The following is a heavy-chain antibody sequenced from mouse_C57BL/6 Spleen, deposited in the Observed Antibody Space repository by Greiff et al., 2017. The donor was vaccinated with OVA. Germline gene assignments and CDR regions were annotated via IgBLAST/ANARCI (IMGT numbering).Heavy chain of an antibody. D-gene: IGHD1-1*01. Sequence: QVQLQQPGAELVKPGASVKMSCTASGYTFTSYWITWVKQRPGQGLEWIGVINPGSGGTNSNEKFKGKAPLTVDKASRTAYMQHSSLTSEDSADYYCARRAVVVHDYIEVWGTGTTVTVSS. J-gene: IGHJ1*03. V-gene: IGHV1-55*01. CDR2: INPGSGGT. CDR3: ARRAVVVHDYIEV. CDR1: GYTFTSYW.